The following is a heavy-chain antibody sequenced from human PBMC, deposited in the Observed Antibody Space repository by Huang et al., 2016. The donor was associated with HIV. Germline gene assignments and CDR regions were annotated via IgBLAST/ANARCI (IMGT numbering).Heavy chain of an antibody. CDR3: VKETVQWLVTY. J-gene: IGHJ4*02. D-gene: IGHD6-19*01. V-gene: IGHV3-30*02. CDR2: IRHDGKNN. CDR1: GFTFSGYG. Sequence: QVQVVESGGGVVQPGGSLRLSCAASGFTFSGYGMHWVRQAPGRGVEWVALIRHDGKNNYYADSVKGRFTVSRDTSKNTLYLHMNSLRPADTAVYYCVKETVQWLVTYWGQGTLVTVSS.